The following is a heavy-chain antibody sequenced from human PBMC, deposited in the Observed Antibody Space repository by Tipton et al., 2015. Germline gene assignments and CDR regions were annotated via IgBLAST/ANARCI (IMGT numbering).Heavy chain of an antibody. J-gene: IGHJ6*02. D-gene: IGHD5-24*01. V-gene: IGHV4-61*01. CDR1: GDSISSGSYY. CDR3: ARDLEHGMDV. CDR2: ISYSGST. Sequence: GLVKPSETLSLTCTVSGDSISSGSYYWGWIRQSPGKGLEWIGYISYSGSTHYNPSLKRRVTISLDTSKNQFSLTLNSVTAADTAVYYCARDLEHGMDVWGQGTTVTVSS.